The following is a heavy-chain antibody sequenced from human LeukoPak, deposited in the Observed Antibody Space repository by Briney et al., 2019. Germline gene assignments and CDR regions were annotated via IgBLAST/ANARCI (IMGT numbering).Heavy chain of an antibody. CDR3: ARGAGSLFDY. CDR2: INHSGST. J-gene: IGHJ4*02. V-gene: IGHV4-34*01. CDR1: GGSFSGYY. D-gene: IGHD6-6*01. Sequence: KPSETLSLTCAVYGGSFSGYYWSWIRQPPGEGLEWIGEINHSGSTNYNPSLKSRVTISVDTSKNQSSLKLSSVTAADTAVYYCARGAGSLFDYWGQGTLVTVSS.